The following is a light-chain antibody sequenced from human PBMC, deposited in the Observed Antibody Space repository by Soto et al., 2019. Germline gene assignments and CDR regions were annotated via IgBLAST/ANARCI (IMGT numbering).Light chain of an antibody. CDR2: ENN. V-gene: IGLV1-51*02. Sequence: QSVLTQPPSVSAAPGQKVTISCSGSSSNIGNNYVSWYQQLPGTAPKLLIYENNKRPSGIPDRFSGSKSGTSATLGITGLQTGDEADYYRGTWESSLSAGVFGGGTKLTVL. CDR3: GTWESSLSAGV. CDR1: SSNIGNNY. J-gene: IGLJ3*02.